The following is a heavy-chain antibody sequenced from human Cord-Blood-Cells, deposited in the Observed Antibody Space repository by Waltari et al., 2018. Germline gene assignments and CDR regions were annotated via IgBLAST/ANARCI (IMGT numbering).Heavy chain of an antibody. CDR1: GGSFSGYY. CDR2: INQRGSN. CDR3: ARCLQVPRKYGSGSYIYDY. Sequence: QVQLQQWGAGLLKPSETLSLPCAVYGGSFSGYYWSWIRQPPGKGLEWIGEINQRGSNNYNRSLKGQVTISGDTSKNLFSLKLRSVTAADTAVYYCARCLQVPRKYGSGSYIYDYWGQGTLVTVSS. V-gene: IGHV4-34*01. J-gene: IGHJ4*02. D-gene: IGHD3-10*01.